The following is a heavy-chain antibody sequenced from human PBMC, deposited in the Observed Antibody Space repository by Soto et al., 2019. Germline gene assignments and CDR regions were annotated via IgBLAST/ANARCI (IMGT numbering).Heavy chain of an antibody. CDR1: GGSISSSNW. Sequence: QVQLQESGPGLVKPSGTLSLTCAVSGGSISSSNWWSWVRQPPGKGLEWIGEIYHSGSTNYNPSLKSRVTISVDKPRNQFSLKLSSVTAADTAVYYCARVNSSSWYGGGGWFDPWGQGTLVTVSS. J-gene: IGHJ5*02. V-gene: IGHV4-4*02. CDR3: ARVNSSSWYGGGGWFDP. CDR2: IYHSGST. D-gene: IGHD6-13*01.